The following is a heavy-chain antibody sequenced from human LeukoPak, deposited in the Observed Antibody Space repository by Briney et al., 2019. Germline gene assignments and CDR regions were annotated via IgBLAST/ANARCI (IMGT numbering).Heavy chain of an antibody. CDR3: ARNGLAANGYFDY. CDR2: ISSSSSYI. Sequence: GRSLSLSCAASGFTFSSYSMNWVRQAPGKGLEWVSSISSSSSYIYYADSVKGRFTISRDNAKNSLYLQMNSLRAEDTAVYYCARNGLAANGYFDYWGQGTLVTVSS. D-gene: IGHD2-8*01. J-gene: IGHJ4*02. CDR1: GFTFSSYS. V-gene: IGHV3-21*01.